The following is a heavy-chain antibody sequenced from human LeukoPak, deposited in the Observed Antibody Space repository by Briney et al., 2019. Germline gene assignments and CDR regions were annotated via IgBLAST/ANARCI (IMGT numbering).Heavy chain of an antibody. CDR2: IYYTGTT. CDR1: GGSISNTNYY. J-gene: IGHJ4*02. Sequence: SETLSLTCTVSGGSISNTNYYWAWIRQPPGRGVEGFGSIYYTGTTFDNPSLKSRVTLSVDTSKNQFSLRLTSVTAADTALYYCAREEYSSDWYGHDSWGQGTLVTVSS. CDR3: AREEYSSDWYGHDS. D-gene: IGHD6-13*01. V-gene: IGHV4-39*07.